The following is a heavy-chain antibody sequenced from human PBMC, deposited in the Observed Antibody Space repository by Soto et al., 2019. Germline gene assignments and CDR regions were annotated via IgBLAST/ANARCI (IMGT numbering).Heavy chain of an antibody. J-gene: IGHJ4*02. CDR1: GFTFDDYA. V-gene: IGHV3-9*01. CDR3: AKGQRGAAVAQFDY. D-gene: IGHD6-19*01. Sequence: GGSLRLSCAASGFTFDDYAMHWVRQAPGKGLEWVSGISWNSGSIGYADSVKGRFTISRDNAKNSLYLQMNSLRAEDTALYYCAKGQRGAAVAQFDYWGQGTLVTVSS. CDR2: ISWNSGSI.